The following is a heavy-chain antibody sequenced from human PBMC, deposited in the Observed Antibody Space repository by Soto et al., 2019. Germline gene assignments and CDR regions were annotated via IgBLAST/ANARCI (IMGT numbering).Heavy chain of an antibody. CDR2: INPNSGGT. D-gene: IGHD3-10*01. Sequence: ASVKVSCKASGYTFTGYYMHWVRQAPGQGLEWMGWINPNSGGTNYAQKFQGWVTMTRDTSISTAYMELSRLRSDDTAVYYCAREQDGSGSYYFNWFDPWGQGTLVTVSS. CDR3: AREQDGSGSYYFNWFDP. CDR1: GYTFTGYY. J-gene: IGHJ5*02. V-gene: IGHV1-2*04.